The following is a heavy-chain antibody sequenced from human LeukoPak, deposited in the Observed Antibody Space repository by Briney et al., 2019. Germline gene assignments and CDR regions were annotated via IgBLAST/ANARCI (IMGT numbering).Heavy chain of an antibody. Sequence: SETLSLTCTASGGSISSYYWSWIRQPPGKGLEWIGYIYDSGSTNYNPSLKSRATISVDTSKNQFSLKLSSVTAADTAIYYCARHGRAATGTGYFDYWGQGTLVTVSS. CDR2: IYDSGST. V-gene: IGHV4-59*08. D-gene: IGHD1-1*01. J-gene: IGHJ4*02. CDR1: GGSISSYY. CDR3: ARHGRAATGTGYFDY.